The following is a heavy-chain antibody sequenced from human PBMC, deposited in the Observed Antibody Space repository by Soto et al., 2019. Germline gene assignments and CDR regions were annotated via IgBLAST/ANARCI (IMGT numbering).Heavy chain of an antibody. J-gene: IGHJ5*02. D-gene: IGHD1-1*01. Sequence: PSDTLSLSCTVSGGSISSYYGIWIRQPPGKGLEWIGYIYYSGSTNYNPSLKSRVTISVDTSKNQFSLKLSSVTAADTAVYYCARTTGTTGWFDPWGQGTLVTVSS. CDR3: ARTTGTTGWFDP. CDR2: IYYSGST. CDR1: GGSISSYY. V-gene: IGHV4-59*07.